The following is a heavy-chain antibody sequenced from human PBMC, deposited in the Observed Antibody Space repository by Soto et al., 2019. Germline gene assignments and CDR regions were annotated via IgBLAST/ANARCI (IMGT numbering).Heavy chain of an antibody. CDR3: VRRVSGNYDY. V-gene: IGHV3-64*01. J-gene: IGHJ4*02. D-gene: IGHD1-7*01. Sequence: EVQLAESGGGMVQPGGSLRLSCVASGFTFSSYDMHWVRQAPGKGLEYVSSISSNGGTTYYGNSVKGRFTISRDNSKNTLYLQMGRLRAEHMAVYYCVRRVSGNYDYWGQGTLVTVSS. CDR1: GFTFSSYD. CDR2: ISSNGGTT.